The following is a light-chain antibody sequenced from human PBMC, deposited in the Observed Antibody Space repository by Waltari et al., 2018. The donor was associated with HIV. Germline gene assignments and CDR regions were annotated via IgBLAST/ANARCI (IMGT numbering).Light chain of an antibody. CDR2: DVI. V-gene: IGLV2-23*02. Sequence: QSALTQPASVSGSPGQSITISCTGTSSDVGGYNLVSWYQQHPGKAPKLMIHDVIKRPAAVSTRFSGSKSGNTASMTISGLQADDEADYYCCSYAGSSTWVFGGGTKLTVL. CDR3: CSYAGSSTWV. CDR1: SSDVGGYNL. J-gene: IGLJ3*02.